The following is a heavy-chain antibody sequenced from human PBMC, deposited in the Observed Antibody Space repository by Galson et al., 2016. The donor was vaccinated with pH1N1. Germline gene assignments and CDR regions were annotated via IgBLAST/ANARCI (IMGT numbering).Heavy chain of an antibody. Sequence: SLRLSCAASGFTFTNYAMSWVRQAPGKGLEWVSAISGSGGSTYYADSVKGRFTISRGNSKNTLSLQMNSLRAEDTAVYYCAKDSEYYYGSGNYYGGMDVWGQGTTVTVSS. CDR2: ISGSGGST. V-gene: IGHV3-23*01. CDR3: AKDSEYYYGSGNYYGGMDV. J-gene: IGHJ6*02. CDR1: GFTFTNYA. D-gene: IGHD3-10*01.